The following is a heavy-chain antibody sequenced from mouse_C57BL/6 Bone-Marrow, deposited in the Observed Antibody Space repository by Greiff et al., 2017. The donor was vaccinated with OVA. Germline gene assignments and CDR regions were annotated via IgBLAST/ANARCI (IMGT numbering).Heavy chain of an antibody. V-gene: IGHV1-61*01. CDR1: GYTFTSYW. CDR3: ATANWAYWYFDV. J-gene: IGHJ1*03. CDR2: IYPSDSET. D-gene: IGHD4-1*01. Sequence: QVQLQQPGAELVRPGSSVKLYCKASGYTFTSYWMDWVKQRPGQGLEWIGNIYPSDSETHYNQKFKDKATLTVDKSSSTAYMQLSSLTSEDSAVYYCATANWAYWYFDVWGTGTTVTVSS.